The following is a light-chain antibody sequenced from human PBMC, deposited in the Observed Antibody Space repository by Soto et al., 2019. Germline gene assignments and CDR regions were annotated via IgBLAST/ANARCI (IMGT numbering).Light chain of an antibody. CDR1: SSDVGDYNY. CDR2: DVT. Sequence: QLVLTQPASVSGSPGQSITISCTGTSSDVGDYNYVSWYQQHPGKAPKLMIYDVTNRPSGVSNRFSGSKSGNTASLTISGLQAEDEADYYCSSYTSSSPWVFGGGTQLTVL. CDR3: SSYTSSSPWV. V-gene: IGLV2-14*01. J-gene: IGLJ3*02.